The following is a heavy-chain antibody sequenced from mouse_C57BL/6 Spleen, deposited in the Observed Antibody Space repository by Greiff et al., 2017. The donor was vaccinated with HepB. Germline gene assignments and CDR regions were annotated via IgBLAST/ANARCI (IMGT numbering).Heavy chain of an antibody. D-gene: IGHD4-1*01. J-gene: IGHJ4*01. CDR1: GFTFRDYG. V-gene: IGHV5-17*01. CDR2: ISSGSSTI. CDR3: ARRLGRQGAMDY. Sequence: EVQLQESGGGLVKPGGSLKLSCAASGFTFRDYGMHWVRQAPEKGLEWVAYISSGSSTIYYADTVKGRFTISRDNAKNTLCLQMTSLRSEDTAMYYWARRLGRQGAMDYWGQGTSVTVSS.